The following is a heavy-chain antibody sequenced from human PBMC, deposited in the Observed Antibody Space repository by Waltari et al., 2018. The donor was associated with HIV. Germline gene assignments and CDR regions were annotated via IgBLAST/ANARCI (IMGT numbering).Heavy chain of an antibody. CDR2: SSWHGNNI. CDR1: GLPFENYA. CDR3: VKDAHYFDNSNRYYYGLDV. Sequence: EVQLVESGGGLVKPGRSLRLSCAASGLPFENYAMPWVRQAPGKGLDWVTGSSWHGNNIAYADLVKGRFTISRDNAQNSLYLQMNSLRPEDTALYYCVKDAHYFDNSNRYYYGLDVWGQGTPVTVSS. J-gene: IGHJ6*02. V-gene: IGHV3-9*01. D-gene: IGHD3-22*01.